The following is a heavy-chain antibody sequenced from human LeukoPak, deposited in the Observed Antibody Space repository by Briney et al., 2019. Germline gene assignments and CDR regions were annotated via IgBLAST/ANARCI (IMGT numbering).Heavy chain of an antibody. J-gene: IGHJ4*02. CDR2: INWNGGST. D-gene: IGHD4-17*01. CDR1: GFTFDDYG. CDR3: ARDGGHTVTGGFDY. Sequence: GGSLRLSCAASGFTFDDYGMSWVRQAPGKGLEWVFGINWNGGSTGYADSVKGRFTISRDNAKNSLYLQMNSLRAEDTALYYCARDGGHTVTGGFDYWGQGTLVTVSS. V-gene: IGHV3-20*04.